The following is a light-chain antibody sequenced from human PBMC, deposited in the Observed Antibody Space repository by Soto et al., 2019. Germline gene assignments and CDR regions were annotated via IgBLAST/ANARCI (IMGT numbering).Light chain of an antibody. CDR3: QQYNSNYWT. V-gene: IGKV1-5*03. CDR1: QSINSW. Sequence: DIQMTQSPSTLSASVGDRVTITCRASQSINSWLAWYQQKPGKAPKLLIYKASSLESGVPLRFSGSGSGTEPTLSIRSLPPDDFATNYCQQYNSNYWTLGKGATVDIK. CDR2: KAS. J-gene: IGKJ1*01.